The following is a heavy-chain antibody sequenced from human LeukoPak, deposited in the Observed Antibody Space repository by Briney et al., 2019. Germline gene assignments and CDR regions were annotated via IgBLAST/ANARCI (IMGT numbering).Heavy chain of an antibody. D-gene: IGHD2-21*02. CDR3: ASVGYCGGDCYDNWFDP. V-gene: IGHV1-8*01. J-gene: IGHJ5*02. CDR1: GYTFTSYD. Sequence: GASVKVSCKASGYTFTSYDINWVRQATGQGLEWMGWMNPNSGNTGYAQKFQGRVTMTRNTSISTAYMELSSLRSEDTAVYYCASVGYCGGDCYDNWFDPWGQGTLVTVSS. CDR2: MNPNSGNT.